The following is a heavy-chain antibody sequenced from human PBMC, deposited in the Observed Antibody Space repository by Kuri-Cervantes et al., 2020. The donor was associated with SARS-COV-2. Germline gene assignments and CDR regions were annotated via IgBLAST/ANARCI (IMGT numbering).Heavy chain of an antibody. J-gene: IGHJ4*02. CDR3: ARGLTTITLYFFDS. D-gene: IGHD4-11*01. CDR2: ITPSGNT. Sequence: ESLKISCAVYGGSFSGYYWSWIRQPAGKGLEWIGEITPSGNTNYNPSLKSRVTISVDASKKQSSLKLSSVTAADTAMYYCARGLTTITLYFFDSWGQGTLVTVSS. CDR1: GGSFSGYY. V-gene: IGHV4-34*01.